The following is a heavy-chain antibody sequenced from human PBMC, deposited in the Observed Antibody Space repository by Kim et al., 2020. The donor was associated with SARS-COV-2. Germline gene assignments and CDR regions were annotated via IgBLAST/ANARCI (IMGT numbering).Heavy chain of an antibody. J-gene: IGHJ5*02. Sequence: DSVKGRFTISRDNSKNTLYLQMNSLRAEDTAVYYCARDSPHGTPGRWFDPWGQGTLVTVSS. V-gene: IGHV3-30*01. D-gene: IGHD1-1*01. CDR3: ARDSPHGTPGRWFDP.